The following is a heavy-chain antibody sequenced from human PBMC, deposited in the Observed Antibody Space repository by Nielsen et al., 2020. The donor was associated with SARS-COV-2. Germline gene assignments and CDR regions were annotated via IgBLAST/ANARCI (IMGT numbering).Heavy chain of an antibody. CDR2: IRSKTNNFET. CDR3: KHYYDMDV. Sequence: GESLKISCAASGFTFGDAIIHWVRQASGKGLEWVGRIRSKTNNFETAYAASVRGRFTISRDESENRAYLQMNSLKTEDTAVYFCKHYYDMDVWGQGTTVTVSS. CDR1: GFTFGDAI. V-gene: IGHV3-73*01. J-gene: IGHJ6*02.